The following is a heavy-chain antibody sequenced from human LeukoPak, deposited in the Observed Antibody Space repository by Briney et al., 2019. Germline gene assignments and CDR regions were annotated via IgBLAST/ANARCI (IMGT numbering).Heavy chain of an antibody. CDR2: MYYSGDS. D-gene: IGHD1-14*01. Sequence: PSETLSLTCNISGVPITDYYWSWIRLAPRRGLEWIGYMYYSGDSNSNPSLEGRVTMSADTSTNQFSLRLTSVTAADTAIYYCARELPSTGNWFDPWVQGILVTVSS. CDR1: GVPITDYY. V-gene: IGHV4-59*01. J-gene: IGHJ5*02. CDR3: ARELPSTGNWFDP.